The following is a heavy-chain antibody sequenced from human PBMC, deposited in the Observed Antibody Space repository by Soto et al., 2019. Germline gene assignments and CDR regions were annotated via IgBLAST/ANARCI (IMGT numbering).Heavy chain of an antibody. V-gene: IGHV4-30-2*01. CDR3: ARAPYDILTGYYPNWFDP. Sequence: SKTLSLTCAVSGGSISSGGYSWSWIRQPPGKGLEWIGYIYHSGSTYYNPSLKSRVTISVDRSKNQFSLKLSSVTAADTAVYYCARAPYDILTGYYPNWFDPWGQGTLVTVSS. CDR1: GGSISSGGYS. D-gene: IGHD3-9*01. J-gene: IGHJ5*02. CDR2: IYHSGST.